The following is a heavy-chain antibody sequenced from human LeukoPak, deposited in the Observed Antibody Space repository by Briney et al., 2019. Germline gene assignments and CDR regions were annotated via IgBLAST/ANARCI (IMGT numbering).Heavy chain of an antibody. D-gene: IGHD3-16*01. CDR2: IWYDGSNK. Sequence: GGSLRLSCAASGFTFSSYSMHWVRQAPGKGLEWVAVIWYDGSNKYYADSVKGRFTISRDNSKNTVYLQMNSLRVEDTAVYYCARDQRPGWGEYFQHWGQGTLVTVSS. CDR3: ARDQRPGWGEYFQH. CDR1: GFTFSSYS. J-gene: IGHJ1*01. V-gene: IGHV3-33*08.